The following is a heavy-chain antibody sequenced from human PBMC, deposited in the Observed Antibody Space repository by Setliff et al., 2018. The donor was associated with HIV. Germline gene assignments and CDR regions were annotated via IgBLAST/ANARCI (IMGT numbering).Heavy chain of an antibody. CDR1: GFTFSTFW. J-gene: IGHJ4*02. V-gene: IGHV3-7*01. CDR3: ARVLPYNSALDN. Sequence: GGSLRLSCAASGFTFSTFWMSWVRQAPGKGLEWVANIKPDGSEKYYVDSVKGRFTLSRDTSKNTMYLQMNSLRREDTALYYCARVLPYNSALDNWGQGTLVTVSS. CDR2: IKPDGSEK. D-gene: IGHD6-25*01.